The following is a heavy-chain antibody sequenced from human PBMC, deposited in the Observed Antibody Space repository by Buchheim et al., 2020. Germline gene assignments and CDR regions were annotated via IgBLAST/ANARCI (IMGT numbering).Heavy chain of an antibody. J-gene: IGHJ6*02. CDR2: ISGSGGST. CDR3: AKGVPGSGWPRGINYYYYYGMDV. Sequence: EVQLLESGGGLVQPGGSLRLSCAASGFTFSGYAMSWVRQAPGKGLEWVSAISGSGGSTYYADSVKGRFTISRDNSKNTLYLQMNSLRAEDTAVYYCAKGVPGSGWPRGINYYYYYGMDVWGQGTT. CDR1: GFTFSGYA. V-gene: IGHV3-23*01. D-gene: IGHD6-19*01.